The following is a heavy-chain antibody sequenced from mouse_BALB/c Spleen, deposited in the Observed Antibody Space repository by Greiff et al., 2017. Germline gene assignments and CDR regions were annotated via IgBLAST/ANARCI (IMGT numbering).Heavy chain of an antibody. D-gene: IGHD1-1*01. CDR1: GYAFTNYL. CDR2: INPGSGGT. CDR3: ARGGSSSGFAY. V-gene: IGHV1-54*01. Sequence: QVQLKESGAELVRPGTSVKVSCKASGYAFTNYLIEWVKQRPGQGLEWIGVINPGSGGTNYNEKFKGKATLTADKSSSTAYMQLSSLTSDDSAVYFCARGGSSSGFAYWGQGTLVTVSA. J-gene: IGHJ3*01.